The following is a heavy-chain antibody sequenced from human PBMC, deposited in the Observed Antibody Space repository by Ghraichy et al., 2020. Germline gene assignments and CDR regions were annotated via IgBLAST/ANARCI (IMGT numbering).Heavy chain of an antibody. Sequence: GGSLSLSCAASGFTFSRYGMSWFRQAPGKGLEWFSVVSVSGGTTYYADSVKGRFTIARDNSKKKVYLQMNSLRVDDTAVYYCAKEGGYGVDYFDYWGQGILVTVSS. V-gene: IGHV3-23*01. CDR1: GFTFSRYG. CDR3: AKEGGYGVDYFDY. D-gene: IGHD5-12*01. CDR2: VSVSGGTT. J-gene: IGHJ4*02.